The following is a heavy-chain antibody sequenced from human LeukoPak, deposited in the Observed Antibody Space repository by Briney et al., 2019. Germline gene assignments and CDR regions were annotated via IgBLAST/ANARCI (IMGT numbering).Heavy chain of an antibody. CDR2: IYPGDSDT. V-gene: IGHV5-51*01. Sequence: GESLKISCKGSGYSFTSYWIGWVRQMPGKGLEWMGIIYPGDSDTRYSTSFQGQVTISADNSISTAYLQWSSLKASDTAMYYCARSTDSSGYYDLWDYWGQGTLVTVSS. CDR3: ARSTDSSGYYDLWDY. J-gene: IGHJ4*02. D-gene: IGHD3-22*01. CDR1: GYSFTSYW.